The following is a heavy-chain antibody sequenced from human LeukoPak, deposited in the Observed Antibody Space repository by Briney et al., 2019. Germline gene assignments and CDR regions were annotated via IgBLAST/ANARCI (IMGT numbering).Heavy chain of an antibody. CDR1: GFTFSSHA. J-gene: IGHJ1*01. CDR2: ISSSGSTI. Sequence: PGGSLRLSCAASGFTFSSHAMSWVRQAPGKGLEWVSYISSSGSTIYYADSVKGRFTISRDNAKNSLYLQMNSLRAEDTAVYYCARVPSYYYDSSGQGLRPAEYFQHWGQGTLVTVSS. D-gene: IGHD3-22*01. V-gene: IGHV3-48*03. CDR3: ARVPSYYYDSSGQGLRPAEYFQH.